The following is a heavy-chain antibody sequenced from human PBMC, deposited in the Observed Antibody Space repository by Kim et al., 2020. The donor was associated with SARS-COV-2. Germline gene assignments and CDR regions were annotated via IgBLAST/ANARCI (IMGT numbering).Heavy chain of an antibody. CDR1: GGSISSSSYY. CDR3: ARHNYDYVWGSYWDY. Sequence: SETLSLTCTVSGGSISSSSYYWGWIRQPPGKGLEWIGSIYYSGSTYYNPSLKSRVTISVDTSKNQFSLKLSSVTAADTAVYYCARHNYDYVWGSYWDYWGQGTLVTVSS. CDR2: IYYSGST. D-gene: IGHD3-16*01. V-gene: IGHV4-39*01. J-gene: IGHJ4*02.